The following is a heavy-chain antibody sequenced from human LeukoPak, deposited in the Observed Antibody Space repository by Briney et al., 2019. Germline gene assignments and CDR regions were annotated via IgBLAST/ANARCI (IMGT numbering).Heavy chain of an antibody. V-gene: IGHV3-23*01. J-gene: IGHJ4*02. D-gene: IGHD2-2*01. Sequence: GGSLRLSCAASGFSFSTYAVSWVRQAPGKGLDWVSAIDASGDNTYYTDSVKGRFTISRDNSKNTLYLQMASLRAEDTAVYFCAKLIPAVDCSRTSCYGFDYWGQGTLVTVSS. CDR3: AKLIPAVDCSRTSCYGFDY. CDR1: GFSFSTYA. CDR2: IDASGDNT.